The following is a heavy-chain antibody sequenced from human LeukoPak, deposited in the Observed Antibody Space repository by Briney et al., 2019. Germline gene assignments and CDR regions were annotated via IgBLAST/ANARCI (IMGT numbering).Heavy chain of an antibody. V-gene: IGHV3-23*01. CDR2: ISGSGGST. Sequence: GGSLRLSCAASGFTFSSYGMSWVRQAPGKGLEWVSAISGSGGSTYYADSVKGRFTISRDNSKNTLYLQMNSLRAEVTAVYYCAKDAPATLWELARNAFDIWGQGTMVTVSS. D-gene: IGHD1-26*01. CDR1: GFTFSSYG. CDR3: AKDAPATLWELARNAFDI. J-gene: IGHJ3*02.